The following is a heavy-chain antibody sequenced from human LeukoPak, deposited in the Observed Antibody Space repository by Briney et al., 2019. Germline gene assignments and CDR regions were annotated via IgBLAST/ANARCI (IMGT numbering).Heavy chain of an antibody. Sequence: PGGSLRLSCATSGFTFSRYGMHWVRQAPGKGLEWVAVIWNDGSDKYYGDSVKGRFTISRDNSKNTVYLQMNSLRVEDTAVYYCAKDAQRGFDYSNSLESWGQGALVTVSS. J-gene: IGHJ4*02. CDR3: AKDAQRGFDYSNSLES. V-gene: IGHV3-33*06. CDR1: GFTFSRYG. CDR2: IWNDGSDK. D-gene: IGHD4-11*01.